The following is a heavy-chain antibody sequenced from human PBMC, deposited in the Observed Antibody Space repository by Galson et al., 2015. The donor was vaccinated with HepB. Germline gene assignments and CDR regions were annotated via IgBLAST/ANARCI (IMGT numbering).Heavy chain of an antibody. CDR2: IRSKANSYAT. Sequence: SLRLSCAASGYTFSGSAMHWVRQASGKGLEWVGRIRSKANSYATSYGASVKGRFTISRDDSKNTAYLQMNSLKTEDTAVYYCTVGDIRVVGAATNAFDIWGQGTMVAVSS. D-gene: IGHD2-15*01. J-gene: IGHJ3*02. CDR3: TVGDIRVVGAATNAFDI. V-gene: IGHV3-73*01. CDR1: GYTFSGSA.